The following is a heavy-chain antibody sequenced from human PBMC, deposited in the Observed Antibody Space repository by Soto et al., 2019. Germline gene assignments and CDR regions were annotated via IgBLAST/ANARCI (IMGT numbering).Heavy chain of an antibody. V-gene: IGHV3-30*18. CDR1: GFTFSSYG. Sequence: GGSLRLSCAASGFTFSSYGMHWVRQAPGKGLEWVAVISYDGSNKYYADSVKGRFTISRDNSKNTLYLQMNSLRAEDTAVYYCAKPTVTQPYYYYGMDVWGQGTTVTVSS. J-gene: IGHJ6*02. CDR2: ISYDGSNK. CDR3: AKPTVTQPYYYYGMDV. D-gene: IGHD4-4*01.